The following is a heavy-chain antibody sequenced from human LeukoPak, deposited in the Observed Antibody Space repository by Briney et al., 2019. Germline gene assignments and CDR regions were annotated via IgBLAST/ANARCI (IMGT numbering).Heavy chain of an antibody. D-gene: IGHD3-22*01. Sequence: PSETLSLTCAVYGGSFSGYYWSWIRQPPGKGLEWIGEINHSGSTNYNLSLKSRVTISVDTSKNQFSLKLSSVTAADTAVYYCARGRGDSSGYYYFDYWGQGTLVTVSS. CDR2: INHSGST. CDR1: GGSFSGYY. V-gene: IGHV4-34*01. CDR3: ARGRGDSSGYYYFDY. J-gene: IGHJ4*02.